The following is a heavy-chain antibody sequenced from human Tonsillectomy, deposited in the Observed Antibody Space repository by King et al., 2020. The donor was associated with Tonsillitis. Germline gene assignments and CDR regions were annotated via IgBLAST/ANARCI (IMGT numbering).Heavy chain of an antibody. Sequence: VQLVESGAEVKKPGASVKVSCKASGYTFTSYDINWVRQATGQGLEWMGWMNPNSGNTGYAQKFQGRVTMTRNTSISKAYMELSSLRSEDTAVYYCARGRFTIFGVVITNWFDPWGQGTLVTVSS. CDR2: MNPNSGNT. J-gene: IGHJ5*02. D-gene: IGHD3-3*01. CDR3: ARGRFTIFGVVITNWFDP. V-gene: IGHV1-8*01. CDR1: GYTFTSYD.